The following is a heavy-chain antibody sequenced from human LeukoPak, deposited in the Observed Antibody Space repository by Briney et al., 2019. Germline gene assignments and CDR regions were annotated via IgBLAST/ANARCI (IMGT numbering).Heavy chain of an antibody. CDR1: GFTFRSYG. D-gene: IGHD3-10*01. Sequence: GGSLRLSCSASGFTFRSYGMHWVRQAPGKGLEWVAVISYDGNNKYYADSVKGRFNISRDNYKNTLYLQMNSLRAEDTAVYYCAKVRAYYYGSGSQTDLDYWGQGTLVTVSS. CDR2: ISYDGNNK. V-gene: IGHV3-30*18. J-gene: IGHJ4*02. CDR3: AKVRAYYYGSGSQTDLDY.